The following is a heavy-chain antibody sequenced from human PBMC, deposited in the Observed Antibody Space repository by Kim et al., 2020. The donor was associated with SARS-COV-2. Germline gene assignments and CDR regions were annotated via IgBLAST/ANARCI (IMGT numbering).Heavy chain of an antibody. V-gene: IGHV3-73*01. CDR3: TSYYGSGYAY. Sequence: TAYAASVKGRFTISRDDSKNTAYLQMNSLKTEDTAVYYCTSYYGSGYAYWGQGTLVTVSS. D-gene: IGHD3-10*01. CDR2: T. J-gene: IGHJ4*02.